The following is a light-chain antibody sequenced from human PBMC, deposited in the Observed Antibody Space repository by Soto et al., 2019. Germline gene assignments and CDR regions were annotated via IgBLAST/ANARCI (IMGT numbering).Light chain of an antibody. CDR2: KAS. V-gene: IGKV1-5*03. CDR3: QQYDAYPLT. Sequence: DIQMTQSPSTLSASIGDRVTITCRASQTISSLLAWYQQKPGRAPTLLLYKASTLESGVPSRFSGSGSGTEFTLTISSLQPDDSATYYCQQYDAYPLTLGQGTRLEI. J-gene: IGKJ5*01. CDR1: QTISSL.